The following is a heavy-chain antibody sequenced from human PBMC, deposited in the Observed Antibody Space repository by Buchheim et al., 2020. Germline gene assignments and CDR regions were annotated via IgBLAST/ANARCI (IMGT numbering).Heavy chain of an antibody. CDR2: IIPPFSTA. V-gene: IGHV1-69*06. CDR3: AREGSSHPYYYGMDV. D-gene: IGHD6-13*01. CDR1: GGTFSSYA. J-gene: IGHJ6*02. Sequence: QVQLVQSGAEVKKPGSSVKLSCKASGGTFSSYAISWVRQAPGQGLEWMGGIIPPFSTANYAQKFQGRVSITAAKSTSTAYMEVSSLRSEDTAVYYCAREGSSHPYYYGMDVWGQGTT.